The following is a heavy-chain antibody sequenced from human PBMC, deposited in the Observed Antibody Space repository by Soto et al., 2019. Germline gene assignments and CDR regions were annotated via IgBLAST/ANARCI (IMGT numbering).Heavy chain of an antibody. Sequence: GGSLRLSCAASGFTFSNAWMSWVRQAPGKGLEWVGRIKSKTDGGTTDYAAPVKGRFTISRDDSKNTLYLQMNSLKTEDTAVYYCTTDPTTRYCSSTSCYSYYYYYMDVWGEGTTVTVSS. J-gene: IGHJ6*03. D-gene: IGHD2-2*02. CDR1: GFTFSNAW. V-gene: IGHV3-15*01. CDR3: TTDPTTRYCSSTSCYSYYYYYMDV. CDR2: IKSKTDGGTT.